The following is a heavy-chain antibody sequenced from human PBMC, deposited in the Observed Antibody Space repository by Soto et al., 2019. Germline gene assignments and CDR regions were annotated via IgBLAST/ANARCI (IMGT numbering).Heavy chain of an antibody. J-gene: IGHJ4*02. CDR2: IKSKNDGGTL. CDR1: GFDFTTTW. Sequence: PGGSLRLSCAASGFDFTTTWVNWVRLAPGKGLEWVARIKSKNDGGTLDYASPVKGRFTISRDDSKKTSYLQMNSLKTEDTAIYYCSTSGYGGFDYWGQGVLVTVSS. D-gene: IGHD5-12*01. CDR3: STSGYGGFDY. V-gene: IGHV3-15*07.